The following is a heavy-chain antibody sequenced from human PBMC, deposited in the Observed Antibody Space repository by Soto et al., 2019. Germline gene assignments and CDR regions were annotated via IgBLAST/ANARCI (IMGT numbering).Heavy chain of an antibody. CDR3: AKQTRLRRAKGKLYSYYYYYVDV. J-gene: IGHJ6*03. Sequence: GGSLRLSCAASGFTVSSYAMRWVRQARGKGREWVSAMSGSGGSTYYEDAVKGRFTISRDNSKNTLYLQMNSLRAEDTAVYYGAKQTRLRRAKGKLYSYYYYYVDVWGKGTSVTVYS. CDR1: GFTVSSYA. V-gene: IGHV3-23*01. D-gene: IGHD2-15*01. CDR2: MSGSGGST.